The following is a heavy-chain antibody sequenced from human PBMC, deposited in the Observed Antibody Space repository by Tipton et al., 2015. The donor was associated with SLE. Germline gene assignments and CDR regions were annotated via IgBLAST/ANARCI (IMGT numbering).Heavy chain of an antibody. CDR2: ISGSGGST. V-gene: IGHV3-23*01. CDR1: GFTFSSYA. CDR3: AKGVVVVVAATYYFDY. Sequence: LSLTCAASGFTFSSYAMNWVRQAPGKGLEWVSAISGSGGSTYYADSVKGRFTISRDNSKNTLYLQMNSLRAEDTAVYYCAKGVVVVVAATYYFDYWGQGTLVTVSS. J-gene: IGHJ4*02. D-gene: IGHD2-15*01.